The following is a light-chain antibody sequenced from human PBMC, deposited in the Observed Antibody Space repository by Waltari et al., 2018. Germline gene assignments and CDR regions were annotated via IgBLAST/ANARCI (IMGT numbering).Light chain of an antibody. J-gene: IGKJ2*01. CDR2: MAS. Sequence: DIQMTQSPSTLSASVGDRVTISCRASQSVGTWLAWYKQKPVKAPKLLIYMASSLDSGVPSRFSGGGSGTDFTLTISSLQPDDFATYSCQKYSSFSTFGQGAKV. V-gene: IGKV1-5*03. CDR3: QKYSSFST. CDR1: QSVGTW.